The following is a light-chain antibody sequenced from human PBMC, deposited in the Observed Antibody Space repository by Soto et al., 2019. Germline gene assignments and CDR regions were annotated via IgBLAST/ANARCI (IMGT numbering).Light chain of an antibody. CDR2: DAS. J-gene: IGKJ3*01. V-gene: IGKV3-11*01. Sequence: PGERATLSCRASQSVSSYLVWYQQKPGQAPRLLIYDASTRATGVPARFSGSGSGTDFTLTISSLEPEDFAVYYCQHRSNWPPFSFGPGTTVDIK. CDR1: QSVSSY. CDR3: QHRSNWPPFS.